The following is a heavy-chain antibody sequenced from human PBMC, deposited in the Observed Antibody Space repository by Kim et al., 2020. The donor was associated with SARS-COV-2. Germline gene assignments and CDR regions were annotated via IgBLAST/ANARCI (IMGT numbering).Heavy chain of an antibody. D-gene: IGHD3-22*01. CDR3: ARRTGRLLAYFDY. Sequence: YNPSLKSRVTISVDTSKNQFSLKLSSVTAADTAVYYCARRTGRLLAYFDYWGQGTLVTVSS. V-gene: IGHV4-39*01. J-gene: IGHJ4*02.